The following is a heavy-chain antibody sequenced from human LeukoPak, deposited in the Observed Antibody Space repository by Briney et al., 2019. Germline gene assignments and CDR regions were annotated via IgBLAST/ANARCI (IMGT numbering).Heavy chain of an antibody. V-gene: IGHV1-2*02. D-gene: IGHD2-21*02. CDR2: MHVGTGNT. Sequence: APLQVSCKASGSTFIANYLKRVRQSRGLGRGWLGWMHVGTGNTRYAPKFQDRVTLSRDTSINTAYMDLSSLTSDDTAVYYCAREGSYCDGGDCYSFDFWGQGTLVTVSS. CDR3: AREGSYCDGGDCYSFDF. J-gene: IGHJ4*02. CDR1: GSTFIANY.